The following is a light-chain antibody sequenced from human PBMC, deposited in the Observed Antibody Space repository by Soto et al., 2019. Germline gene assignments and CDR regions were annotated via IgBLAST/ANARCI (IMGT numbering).Light chain of an antibody. CDR1: SSNIGAGYD. V-gene: IGLV1-40*01. CDR3: QSYDSSLSVV. Sequence: QAVVTQPPSVSGAPGQRVTISCTGSSSNIGAGYDVHWYQQLPGTAPPLLIYGNSKRPSGVPDRFSSSKSGTSPSLAITGLQAEDESDYYCQSYDSSLSVVFGGGTKLTVL. J-gene: IGLJ2*01. CDR2: GNS.